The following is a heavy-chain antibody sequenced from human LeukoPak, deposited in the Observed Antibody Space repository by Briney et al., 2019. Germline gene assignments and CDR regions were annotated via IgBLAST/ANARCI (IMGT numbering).Heavy chain of an antibody. D-gene: IGHD5-12*01. V-gene: IGHV3-33*08. CDR3: ARGPIVVTTRAFDI. CDR1: GFTFDDYG. CDR2: IWYDGSNK. Sequence: PGGSLRLSCAASGFTFDDYGMSWVRQAPGKGLEWVAVIWYDGSNKDYADSVKGRFTISRDNSKNTLYLQMNSLRAEDTAVYYCARGPIVVTTRAFDIWGQGTMVTVSS. J-gene: IGHJ3*02.